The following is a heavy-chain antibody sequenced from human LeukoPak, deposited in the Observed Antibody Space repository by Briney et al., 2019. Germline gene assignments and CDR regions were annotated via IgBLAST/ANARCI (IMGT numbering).Heavy chain of an antibody. J-gene: IGHJ5*02. D-gene: IGHD6-13*01. CDR2: IYTSGST. V-gene: IGHV4-4*07. CDR3: ARSRVRQLYNNWFDP. CDR1: GGSISSYY. Sequence: SETLSLTCTVSGGSISSYYWSWIRQPAGKGLEWIGRIYTSGSTNYNPSLKSRVTMSVDTSKNQFSLKLSSVTAADTAVYYCARSRVRQLYNNWFDPWGQGTLVTVSS.